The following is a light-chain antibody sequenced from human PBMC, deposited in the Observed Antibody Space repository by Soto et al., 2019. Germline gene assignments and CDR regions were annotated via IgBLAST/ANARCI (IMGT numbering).Light chain of an antibody. V-gene: IGLV4-69*01. CDR2: LNSDGSH. Sequence: QLVLTQSLSASASLRASVKLTFTLSSGHSSYAIAWHQQQPEKGPRYLMKLNSDGSHSKGDGIPDRFSGSSSGAERYLTISSLQSEDEADYYCQTWGTGNVVFGGGTKLTVL. CDR1: SGHSSYA. J-gene: IGLJ2*01. CDR3: QTWGTGNVV.